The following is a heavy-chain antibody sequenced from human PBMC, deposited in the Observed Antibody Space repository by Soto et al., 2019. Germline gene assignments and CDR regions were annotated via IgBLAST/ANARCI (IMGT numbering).Heavy chain of an antibody. J-gene: IGHJ4*02. D-gene: IGHD1-26*01. Sequence: ESVGGVVQPGRSLRLSCAASGFTFSSYGMHWVRQAPGKGLEWVAVISYDGSNKYYADSVKGRFTISRDNSKNTLYLQMNSLRAEDTAVYYCAKQVGATLEIDYWGQGTLVTVSS. V-gene: IGHV3-30*18. CDR3: AKQVGATLEIDY. CDR2: ISYDGSNK. CDR1: GFTFSSYG.